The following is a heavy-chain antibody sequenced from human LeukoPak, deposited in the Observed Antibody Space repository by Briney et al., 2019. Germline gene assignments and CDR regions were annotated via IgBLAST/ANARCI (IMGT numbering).Heavy chain of an antibody. Sequence: PSETLSLTCTVSGGSISSGDYYWSWIRQPPGKGLEWIGYIHYSGSTNYNPSLKSRVIISEATSKSQFSLKLSSVTAADTAVYYCARSSGSSTYYHYMDVWGKGTTVTVSS. V-gene: IGHV4-61*08. CDR1: GGSISSGDYY. J-gene: IGHJ6*03. CDR2: IHYSGST. CDR3: ARSSGSSTYYHYMDV. D-gene: IGHD1-26*01.